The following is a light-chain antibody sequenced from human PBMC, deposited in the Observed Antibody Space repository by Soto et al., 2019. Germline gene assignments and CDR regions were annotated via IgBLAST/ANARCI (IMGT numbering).Light chain of an antibody. CDR3: QQYNNYPLT. CDR2: KAS. CDR1: QSISTW. J-gene: IGKJ4*01. V-gene: IGKV1-5*03. Sequence: DIQMTQSPSTLSASVGDRVTITCRASQSISTWLAWYQQKPGKAPKLLIYKASSLEGGVPSRFSGSGSGTEFNITISSLQPDDFATYYCQQYNNYPLTFGGGTKVDIK.